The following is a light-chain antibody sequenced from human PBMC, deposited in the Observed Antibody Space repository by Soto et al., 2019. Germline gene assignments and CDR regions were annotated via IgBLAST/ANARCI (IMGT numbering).Light chain of an antibody. V-gene: IGKV1-5*03. J-gene: IGKJ1*01. CDR1: QTISSW. CDR2: KAS. CDR3: QPYNSYSEA. Sequence: EIEITQSPSTLSGSVGDRVTITCRASQTISSWLAWYQQKPGKAPKLLIYKASTLKSGVPSRFSGSGSGTEFTLTISILQPDDFATYYCQPYNSYSEAFGQGTKVAI.